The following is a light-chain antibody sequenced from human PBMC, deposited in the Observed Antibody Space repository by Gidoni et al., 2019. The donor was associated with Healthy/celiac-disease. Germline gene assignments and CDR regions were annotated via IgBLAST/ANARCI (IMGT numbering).Light chain of an antibody. Sequence: DTQMTPSPSSLSASVGDRVTITCRASQSISSYLNWYQQKPGKAPKLLIYAASSLQSGVPSRFSGSGSGTDFTLTISSLQPEDFATYYCQQSYSTPRAFGPGTKVDIK. V-gene: IGKV1-39*01. CDR3: QQSYSTPRA. CDR2: AAS. J-gene: IGKJ3*01. CDR1: QSISSY.